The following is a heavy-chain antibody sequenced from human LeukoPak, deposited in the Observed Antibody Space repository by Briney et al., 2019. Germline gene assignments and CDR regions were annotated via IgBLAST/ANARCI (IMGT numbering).Heavy chain of an antibody. J-gene: IGHJ5*02. V-gene: IGHV3-21*01. Sequence: GGSLRLSCAVSGSTFSDYFMHWVRQAPGKGPEWVSSISTSGTYIHYEDSVKGRFTISRDNAKNSLYLQMDSLRVEDTAVYYCARDFAFSYPWGQGTLVTVSS. CDR1: GSTFSDYF. CDR3: ARDFAFSYP. CDR2: ISTSGTYI.